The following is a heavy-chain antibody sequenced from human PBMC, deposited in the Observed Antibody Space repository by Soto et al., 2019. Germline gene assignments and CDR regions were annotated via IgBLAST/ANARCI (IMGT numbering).Heavy chain of an antibody. J-gene: IGHJ3*02. Sequence: SVKVSCKASGGTFSSYAISWVRQAPGQGLEWMGGIIPIFGTANYAQKFQGRVTITADESTSTAYMELSSLRSEDTAVYYCARGNFRSGSYFILQAFDIWGQGTMVTVSS. V-gene: IGHV1-69*13. CDR2: IIPIFGTA. CDR3: ARGNFRSGSYFILQAFDI. CDR1: GGTFSSYA. D-gene: IGHD1-26*01.